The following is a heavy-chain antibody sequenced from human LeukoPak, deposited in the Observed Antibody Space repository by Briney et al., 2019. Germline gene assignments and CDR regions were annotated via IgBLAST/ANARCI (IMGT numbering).Heavy chain of an antibody. CDR2: INPKTGDT. D-gene: IGHD3-22*01. Sequence: ASVRVSCKASGFTFSEYHIHWVRQAPEQGPEWMGWINPKTGDTDSAQKFQGRVTLTSDSSIGTASMDLSGLTSADTAMYYCARAGEDSTGHYDVFHIWGQGTMVTVSS. CDR3: ARAGEDSTGHYDVFHI. V-gene: IGHV1-2*02. CDR1: GFTFSEYH. J-gene: IGHJ3*02.